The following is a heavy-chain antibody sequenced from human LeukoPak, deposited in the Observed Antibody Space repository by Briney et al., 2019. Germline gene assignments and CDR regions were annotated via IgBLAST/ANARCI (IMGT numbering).Heavy chain of an antibody. CDR3: AKSPSSGYYYGGYYFDY. D-gene: IGHD3-22*01. Sequence: GGSLRLSCAASGFTFSSYAMHWVRQAPGKGLEWVAVISYDGSNKYYADSVKGRFTISRDNSKNTLYLQMNSLRAEDTAVYYCAKSPSSGYYYGGYYFDYWGQGTLVTVSS. CDR1: GFTFSSYA. CDR2: ISYDGSNK. J-gene: IGHJ4*02. V-gene: IGHV3-30-3*02.